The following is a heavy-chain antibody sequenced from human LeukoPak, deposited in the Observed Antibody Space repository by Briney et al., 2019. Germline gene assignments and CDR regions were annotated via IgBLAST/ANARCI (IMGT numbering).Heavy chain of an antibody. D-gene: IGHD3-22*01. CDR3: ARDSSDSSGYCYYYYYYYMDV. Sequence: ASVKVSCKASGYTFTSYAMNWVRQAPGQGLEWMGWINTNTGNPTYAQGFTGRFVFSLDTSVSTAYLQISSLKAEDTAVYYCARDSSDSSGYCYYYYYYYMDVWGKGTTVTVSS. V-gene: IGHV7-4-1*02. CDR1: GYTFTSYA. CDR2: INTNTGNP. J-gene: IGHJ6*03.